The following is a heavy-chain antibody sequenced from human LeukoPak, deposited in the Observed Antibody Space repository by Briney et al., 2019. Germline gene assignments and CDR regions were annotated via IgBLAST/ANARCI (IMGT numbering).Heavy chain of an antibody. CDR1: GYSISSGYY. CDR2: IFHSGKT. J-gene: IGHJ1*01. CDR3: ARADIPDF. V-gene: IGHV4-38-2*01. D-gene: IGHD2-15*01. Sequence: SETLSLTCGVSGYSISSGYYWGWIRQSPGKGLEGIGSIFHSGKTYYNLSLKSRVTISVDTSKNQFSLTLSSVTAADTAVYYGARADIPDFWGQGTLVTVSS.